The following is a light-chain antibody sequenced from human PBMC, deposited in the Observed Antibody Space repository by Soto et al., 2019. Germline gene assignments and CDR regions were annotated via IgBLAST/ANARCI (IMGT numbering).Light chain of an antibody. CDR2: EVS. Sequence: QSVLTQPPSASGSPGQSVTISCPGTSSDVGGYNYVSWYQQHPGKAPKLMIYEVSKRPSGVPDRFSGSKSGNTASLTVSGLQAEDEADYYCNSYAGSNNWVFGGGTKVTVL. V-gene: IGLV2-8*01. J-gene: IGLJ3*02. CDR3: NSYAGSNNWV. CDR1: SSDVGGYNY.